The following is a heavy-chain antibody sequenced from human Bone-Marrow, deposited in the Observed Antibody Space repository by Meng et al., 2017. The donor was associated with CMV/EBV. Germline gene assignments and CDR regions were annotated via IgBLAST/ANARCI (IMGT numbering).Heavy chain of an antibody. CDR1: GYTFPSYG. J-gene: IGHJ4*02. D-gene: IGHD2-2*01. CDR3: ASICSSTSCSRDY. V-gene: IGHV1-18*01. CDR2: ISAYNGNT. Sequence: KASGYTFPSYGISWVRQAPGQGLEWMGWISAYNGNTNYAQKLQGRVTMTTDTSTSTAYMELRSLRSDDTAVYYCASICSSTSCSRDYWGQGTLVTVSS.